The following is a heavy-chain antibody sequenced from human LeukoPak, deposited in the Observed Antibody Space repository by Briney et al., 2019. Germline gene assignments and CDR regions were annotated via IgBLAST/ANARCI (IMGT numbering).Heavy chain of an antibody. CDR1: GFTFSNHG. D-gene: IGHD1-26*01. CDR2: IWYDGSNK. J-gene: IGHJ4*02. CDR3: ARARVGATFIDY. V-gene: IGHV3-33*01. Sequence: GGSLRLSCAASGFTFSNHGMHWVRQAPGKGLEWVAVIWYDGSNKYYADPVKGRFTISRDNAKNSLYLQMNSLRTEDTAVYYCARARVGATFIDYWGQGTLVTVSS.